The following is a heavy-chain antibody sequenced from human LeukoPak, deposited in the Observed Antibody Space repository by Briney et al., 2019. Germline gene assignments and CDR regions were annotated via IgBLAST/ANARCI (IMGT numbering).Heavy chain of an antibody. D-gene: IGHD4-23*01. J-gene: IGHJ5*02. V-gene: IGHV3-21*01. Sequence: GGSLRLSCAASGFTFSSYSMNWVRQAPGKGLEWVSSISSNSSYIYYADSVKGRFTISRDNAKNSLYLQMNSLRAEDTAVYYCARDQDYGGNSAPWGQGTLVTVSS. CDR3: ARDQDYGGNSAP. CDR2: ISSNSSYI. CDR1: GFTFSSYS.